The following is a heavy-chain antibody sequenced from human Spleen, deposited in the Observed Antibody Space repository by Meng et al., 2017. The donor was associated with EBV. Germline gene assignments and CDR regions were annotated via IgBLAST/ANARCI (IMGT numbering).Heavy chain of an antibody. CDR1: GGSVSSGSYY. CDR2: IYYSGST. Sequence: QGQWQGSGPGLVKPSWTLSLTCTVSGGSVSSGSYYWSWIRQPPGKGLEWIGYIYYSGSTNYNPSLKSRVAISVDTSKNQFSLRLSSVTAADTAVYYCARVRLYYDSSGPIDYWGQGTLVTVSS. CDR3: ARVRLYYDSSGPIDY. D-gene: IGHD3-22*01. J-gene: IGHJ4*02. V-gene: IGHV4-61*01.